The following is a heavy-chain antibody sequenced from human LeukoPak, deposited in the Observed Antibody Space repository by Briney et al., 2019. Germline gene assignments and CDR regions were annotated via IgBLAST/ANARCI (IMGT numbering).Heavy chain of an antibody. CDR1: GYPFTGYH. Sequence: ASVKVSCKASGYPFTGYHIFWVRQAPGQGLEWMGWITPNSGGTNYAQEFQGRVTMTRDTSISTAYMELSRLRSDDTAVYYCAREYYFDNSGYYGVGDYWGQGTLVTVSS. J-gene: IGHJ4*02. CDR2: ITPNSGGT. V-gene: IGHV1-2*02. D-gene: IGHD3-22*01. CDR3: AREYYFDNSGYYGVGDY.